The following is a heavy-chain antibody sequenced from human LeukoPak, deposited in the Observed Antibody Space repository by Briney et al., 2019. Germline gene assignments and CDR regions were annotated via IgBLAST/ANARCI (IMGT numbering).Heavy chain of an antibody. J-gene: IGHJ4*02. V-gene: IGHV3-7*01. CDR3: ARFTRSASYEVY. D-gene: IGHD3-10*01. CDR2: IKADGSQK. Sequence: GSLRLSCAASGFTFSNSWMSWVRQAPERGLEWVANIKADGSQKDYVDSMKGRFTVSRDNAKNSVYLEMKSLRVEDTAIYYCARFTRSASYEVYWGQGILVTVSS. CDR1: GFTFSNSW.